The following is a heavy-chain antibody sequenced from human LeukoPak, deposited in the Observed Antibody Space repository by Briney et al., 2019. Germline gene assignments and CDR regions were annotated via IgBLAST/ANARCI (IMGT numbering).Heavy chain of an antibody. V-gene: IGHV3-15*01. CDR2: IKSKTDGGTT. Sequence: GGSLRLSCAASGFTFNSYWMSWVRQAPGKGLEWVGRIKSKTDGGTTDYAAPVKGRFTISRDDSKNTLYLQMNSLKTEDTAVYYCTTDFRDYYDSSGYYYSGFDYWGQGTLVTVSS. J-gene: IGHJ4*02. D-gene: IGHD3-22*01. CDR3: TTDFRDYYDSSGYYYSGFDY. CDR1: GFTFNSYW.